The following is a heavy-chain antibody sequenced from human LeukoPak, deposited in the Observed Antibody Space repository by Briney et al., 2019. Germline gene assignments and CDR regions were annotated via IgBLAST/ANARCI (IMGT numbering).Heavy chain of an antibody. Sequence: ASVKVSCKASGYTFTGYYMHWVRQAPGQGLEWMGWINPNSGGTNYAQKFQGRVTMTRDTSISTAYMELSRLRPDDTAVYYCARDGVVVPAALDYWGQGTLVTVSS. V-gene: IGHV1-2*02. CDR2: INPNSGGT. CDR3: ARDGVVVPAALDY. J-gene: IGHJ4*02. D-gene: IGHD2-2*01. CDR1: GYTFTGYY.